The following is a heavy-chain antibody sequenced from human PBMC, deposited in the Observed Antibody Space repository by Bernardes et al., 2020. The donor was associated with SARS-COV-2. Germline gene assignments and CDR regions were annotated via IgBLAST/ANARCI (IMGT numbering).Heavy chain of an antibody. D-gene: IGHD1-26*01. CDR3: ARERGSFLPYYFYGMDV. J-gene: IGHJ6*02. Sequence: GGSLRLSCAASGFSFSSYGMHWVRQAPGKGLEWMGVISHGGNNIYYADSVKGRFTISRDDSKNTVFVQVNSLRPEDTAVYYCARERGSFLPYYFYGMDVWGQGTTVTVS. V-gene: IGHV3-30*03. CDR1: GFSFSSYG. CDR2: ISHGGNNI.